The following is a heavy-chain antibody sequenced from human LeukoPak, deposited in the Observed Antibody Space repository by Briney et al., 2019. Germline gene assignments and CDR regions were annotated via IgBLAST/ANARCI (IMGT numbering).Heavy chain of an antibody. Sequence: GRSLRLSCAESGVTFSSYAMHRVRHALGEGLEWVAVISYDGSNKYYADSAKGRFTISTDNSKIPLYLQMNRVRAEDTAVYYCAREGEDCSSTSCYSGYLDYWGQGTLVTVSS. J-gene: IGHJ4*02. D-gene: IGHD2-2*02. CDR3: AREGEDCSSTSCYSGYLDY. V-gene: IGHV3-30*11. CDR1: GVTFSSYA. CDR2: ISYDGSNK.